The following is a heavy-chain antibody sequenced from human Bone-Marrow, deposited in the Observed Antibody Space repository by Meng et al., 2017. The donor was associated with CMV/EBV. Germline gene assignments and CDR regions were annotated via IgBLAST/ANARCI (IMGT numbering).Heavy chain of an antibody. CDR3: ARRDWADNY. CDR2: INHSGST. V-gene: IGHV4-34*01. D-gene: IGHD3/OR15-3a*01. CDR1: GGSFSGYY. Sequence: SETLSLTCAVYGGSFSGYYWSWIRQPPGKGLEWIGEINHSGSTNYNPSLKSRVTISVDTSKNQFSLKLSSVTAADTAVYYCARRDWADNYWGQGTLVTVPS. J-gene: IGHJ4*02.